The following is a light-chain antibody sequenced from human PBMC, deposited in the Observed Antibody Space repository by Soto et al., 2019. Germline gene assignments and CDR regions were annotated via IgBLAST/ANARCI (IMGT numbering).Light chain of an antibody. V-gene: IGLV2-11*01. CDR3: CSYAGTYTPDV. CDR1: SSDVGGYNY. Sequence: QSALTQPRSVSGSPGQSVTISCTGTSSDVGGYNYVSWYQQHPGKAPKLMIYAVSERPSGVPDRFSGSKSGNTASLTISGLQAEDEADYYCCSYAGTYTPDVFGTGTKVTVL. J-gene: IGLJ1*01. CDR2: AVS.